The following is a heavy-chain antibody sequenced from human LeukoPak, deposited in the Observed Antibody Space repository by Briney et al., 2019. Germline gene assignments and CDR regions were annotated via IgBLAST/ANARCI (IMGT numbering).Heavy chain of an antibody. V-gene: IGHV1-8*01. D-gene: IGHD1-14*01. CDR1: GYTFTSYD. CDR3: ARQYNRNDHNWFDP. J-gene: IGHJ5*02. CDR2: MNPNSGNT. Sequence: ASVKVSCKASGYTFTSYDINWVRQATGQGLEWMGWMNPNSGNTGYAQKFQGRVTMTRNTSISTAYMELSSLRSEDTAVYYCARQYNRNDHNWFDPWRQGTLVTVSS.